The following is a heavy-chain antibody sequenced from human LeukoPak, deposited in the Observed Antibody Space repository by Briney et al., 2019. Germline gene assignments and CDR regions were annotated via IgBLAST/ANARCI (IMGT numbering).Heavy chain of an antibody. D-gene: IGHD2-2*01. Sequence: SETLSLTCAVYGGSFSGYYWSWIRQPPGKGLEWIGYIYYSGSTNYNPSLKSRVTISVDTSKNQFSLKLSSVTAADTAVYYCARAFRYCSSTSCYYYYMDVWGKGTTVTISS. CDR2: IYYSGST. J-gene: IGHJ6*03. V-gene: IGHV4-59*01. CDR3: ARAFRYCSSTSCYYYYMDV. CDR1: GGSFSGYY.